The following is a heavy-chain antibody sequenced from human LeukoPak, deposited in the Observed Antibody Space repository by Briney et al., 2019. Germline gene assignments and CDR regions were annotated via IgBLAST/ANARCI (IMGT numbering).Heavy chain of an antibody. CDR1: GGSFSGYY. CDR3: ARGRRYCSSTSCYYKGYYYYGMDV. D-gene: IGHD2-2*01. V-gene: IGHV4-34*01. CDR2: INHSGST. Sequence: SETLSLTCAVYGGSFSGYYWSWIRQPPGKGPEWIGEINHSGSTNYNPSLKSRVTISVDTSKNQFSLKLSSVTAADTAVYYCARGRRYCSSTSCYYKGYYYYGMDVWGQGTTVTVSS. J-gene: IGHJ6*02.